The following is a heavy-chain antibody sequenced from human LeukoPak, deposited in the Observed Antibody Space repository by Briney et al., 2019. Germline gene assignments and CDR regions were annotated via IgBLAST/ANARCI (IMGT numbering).Heavy chain of an antibody. Sequence: GRSLRLSCAASGFTFSSYAMHWVRQAPGKGLEWVAVISYDGSNKYYADSVKGRFTISRDNSKNTLYLQMNSLRAEDTAVYYCVRGGYSSGWYGGYYFDYWGQGTLVTVSS. CDR2: ISYDGSNK. D-gene: IGHD6-19*01. CDR1: GFTFSSYA. V-gene: IGHV3-30-3*01. J-gene: IGHJ4*02. CDR3: VRGGYSSGWYGGYYFDY.